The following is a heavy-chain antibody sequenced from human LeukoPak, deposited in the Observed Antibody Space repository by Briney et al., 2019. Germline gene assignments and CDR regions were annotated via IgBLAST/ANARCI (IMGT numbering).Heavy chain of an antibody. D-gene: IGHD2-2*01. Sequence: GASVKVSCKASGGTFSSYAISWVRQAPGQGLEWMGGIIPIFGTANYAQKFQGRVTITADESTSTAYMELSSLRSEDTAVYYCARVSDYIVVVPAATYYFDYWGQGTLVTVSS. CDR1: GGTFSSYA. J-gene: IGHJ4*02. CDR2: IIPIFGTA. V-gene: IGHV1-69*13. CDR3: ARVSDYIVVVPAATYYFDY.